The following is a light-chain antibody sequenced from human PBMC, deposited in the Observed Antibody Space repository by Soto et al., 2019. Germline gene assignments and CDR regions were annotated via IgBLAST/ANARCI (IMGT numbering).Light chain of an antibody. CDR3: CSYAGDYTFV. CDR2: DVQ. Sequence: QSALTQPRSVSESPGQSVTISCTGTSSDVGGYNYVSWYQQHPGRAPRVMIYDVQTRPSGVPDRFSGSKSGNTASLTISELKAEDEADYYCCSYAGDYTFVFGTGTKVTVL. CDR1: SSDVGGYNY. V-gene: IGLV2-11*01. J-gene: IGLJ1*01.